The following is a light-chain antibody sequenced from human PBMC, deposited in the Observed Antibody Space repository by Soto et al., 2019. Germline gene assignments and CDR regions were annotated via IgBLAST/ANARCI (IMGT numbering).Light chain of an antibody. J-gene: IGKJ1*01. CDR2: LGF. CDR1: QSLLHSNGYNY. Sequence: DIVMTQSPLSLPVTPGEPASISCRSSQSLLHSNGYNYLDWYLQRPGQSPHLLIFLGFNRASGVPDRFSGSGSGTDFTLKISRVEAEDVGVYYCMQALQTPRTFGQGTKVEIK. V-gene: IGKV2-28*01. CDR3: MQALQTPRT.